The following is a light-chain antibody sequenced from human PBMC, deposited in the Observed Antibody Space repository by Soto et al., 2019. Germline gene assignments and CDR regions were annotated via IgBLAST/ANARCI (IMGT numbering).Light chain of an antibody. V-gene: IGKV1-39*01. CDR2: AAS. CDR3: QQSYSSPRT. Sequence: DIQMTQSPSSLSAAVGDRVTITCRASQSISSYLNWYRQTPGKAPKLLIYAASSLQSGVPSRFTGSGSGTDFTLTISSLQAEDFATYYCQQSYSSPRTFGEGTKVEIK. J-gene: IGKJ1*01. CDR1: QSISSY.